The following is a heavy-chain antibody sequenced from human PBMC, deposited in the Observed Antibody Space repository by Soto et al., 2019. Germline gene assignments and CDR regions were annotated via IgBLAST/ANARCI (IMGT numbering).Heavy chain of an antibody. V-gene: IGHV4-59*01. CDR2: IYYSGST. Sequence: PSETLSLTCTVSGGSISRYYWSWIRQPPGKGLEWIGYIYYSGSTNYNPSLKSRVTISVDTSKNQFSLKLSSVTAADTAVYYCARWAYDSSGYYFDYWGQGTLVTVSS. CDR1: GGSISRYY. CDR3: ARWAYDSSGYYFDY. J-gene: IGHJ4*02. D-gene: IGHD3-22*01.